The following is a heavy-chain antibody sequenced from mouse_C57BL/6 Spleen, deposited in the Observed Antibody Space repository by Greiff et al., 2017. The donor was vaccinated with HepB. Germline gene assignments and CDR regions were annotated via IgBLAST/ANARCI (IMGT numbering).Heavy chain of an antibody. J-gene: IGHJ4*01. Sequence: QVQLQQPGAELVKPGASVKLSCKASGYTFTSYWMHWVKQRPGQGLEWIGMIHPNSGSTNYNEKFKSKATLTVDKSSSTAYMQLSSLTSEDSAVYYCARPCSSYYAMDYWGQGTSVTVSS. V-gene: IGHV1-64*01. CDR3: ARPCSSYYAMDY. CDR2: IHPNSGST. D-gene: IGHD1-1*01. CDR1: GYTFTSYW.